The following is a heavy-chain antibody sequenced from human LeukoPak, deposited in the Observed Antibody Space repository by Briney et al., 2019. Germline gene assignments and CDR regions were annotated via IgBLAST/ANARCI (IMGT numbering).Heavy chain of an antibody. V-gene: IGHV3-23*01. J-gene: IGHJ4*02. D-gene: IGHD3-22*01. CDR1: GFTFSTYA. Sequence: GGSLRLSCAASGFTFSTYAMSWVRQAPGKGLQWVSTITDTGGLTYYPDSVKGRFTISRDNAKNSVYLQMNSLRAEDTAVYHCARWAFYYYDTSGSYYFDHWGQGTLVTVSS. CDR2: ITDTGGLT. CDR3: ARWAFYYYDTSGSYYFDH.